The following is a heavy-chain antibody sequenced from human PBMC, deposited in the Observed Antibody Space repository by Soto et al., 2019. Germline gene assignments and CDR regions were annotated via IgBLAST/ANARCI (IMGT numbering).Heavy chain of an antibody. Sequence: ASVKVSCKASGYTFTSYYMHWVRQAPGQGLEWMGIINPSGGSTSYAQKFQGRVTMTRDTSTSTVYMELSSLRSEDTAVYYCARVPHCGGDCYPHFDYWGQGTLVTVSS. J-gene: IGHJ4*02. V-gene: IGHV1-46*01. CDR1: GYTFTSYY. CDR2: INPSGGST. D-gene: IGHD2-21*02. CDR3: ARVPHCGGDCYPHFDY.